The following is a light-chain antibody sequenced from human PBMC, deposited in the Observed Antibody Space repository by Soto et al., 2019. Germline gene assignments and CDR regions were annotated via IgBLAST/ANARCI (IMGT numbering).Light chain of an antibody. CDR1: QSISSN. CDR2: AAS. Sequence: DILLTQSPSTLSVSPGERATLSCRASQSISSNLAWYQQKPGQAPRLLIYAASTMASGVPSRFSGSGSETDFTLTITSCEPEAFALYTYQHYSSASPSLTFGRGTRLEIK. V-gene: IGKV3-15*01. J-gene: IGKJ5*01. CDR3: QHYSSASPSLT.